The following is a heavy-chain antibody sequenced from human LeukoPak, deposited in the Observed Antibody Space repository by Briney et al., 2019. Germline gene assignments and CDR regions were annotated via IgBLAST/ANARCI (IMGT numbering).Heavy chain of an antibody. CDR1: GFTFSTYS. CDR2: IGSGSGST. J-gene: IGHJ4*02. D-gene: IGHD6-13*01. V-gene: IGHV3-48*02. Sequence: GGSLRLSCAASGFTFSTYSMNWVRQAPGKGLEWVSYIGSGSGSTYYADSVKGRFTISRDNAKNSLLLQMNSLRDEDTAVYYCARDPGYSSSWPYFDYWGQGALVTVSS. CDR3: ARDPGYSSSWPYFDY.